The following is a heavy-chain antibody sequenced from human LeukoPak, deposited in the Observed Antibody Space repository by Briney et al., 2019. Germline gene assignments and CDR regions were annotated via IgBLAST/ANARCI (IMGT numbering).Heavy chain of an antibody. V-gene: IGHV4-59*01. Sequence: SETLSLTCSVSGGSISSYYWSWIRRSPGKGLEWIGYIYYSGSTNYNPSLKSRVTISVDTSKNQFSLKLSSMTSADTAIFYCSGGGACGGDCFAAADAFDIWGRGTMVTVSS. J-gene: IGHJ3*02. D-gene: IGHD2-21*01. CDR1: GGSISSYY. CDR2: IYYSGST. CDR3: SGGGACGGDCFAAADAFDI.